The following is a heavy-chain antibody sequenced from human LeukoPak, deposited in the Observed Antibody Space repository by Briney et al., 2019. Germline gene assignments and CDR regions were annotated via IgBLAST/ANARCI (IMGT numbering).Heavy chain of an antibody. D-gene: IGHD4-17*01. J-gene: IGHJ4*02. CDR2: IYHSGST. Sequence: SETLSLTCTVSGYSISSGYYWGWIRQPPGKGLEWIGSIYHSGSTYYNPSLKSRVTISVDTSKNQFSLKLSSVTAADTAVYYCARGADGFTLTDYWGQGTLVTVSS. CDR3: ARGADGFTLTDY. CDR1: GYSISSGYY. V-gene: IGHV4-38-2*02.